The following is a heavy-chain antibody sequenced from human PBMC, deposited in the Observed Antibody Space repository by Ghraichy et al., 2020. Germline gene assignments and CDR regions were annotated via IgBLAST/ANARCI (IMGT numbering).Heavy chain of an antibody. D-gene: IGHD3-3*01. J-gene: IGHJ6*02. V-gene: IGHV3-11*01. CDR3: ARDCRDFWSGCAHVGDGYYYYGMDV. Sequence: GGSLRLSCAASGFTFSDYYMSWIRQAPGKGLEWVSYISSSGSTIYYADSVKGRFTISRDNAKNSLYLQMNSLRAEDTAVYYCARDCRDFWSGCAHVGDGYYYYGMDVWGQGTTVTVSS. CDR2: ISSSGSTI. CDR1: GFTFSDYY.